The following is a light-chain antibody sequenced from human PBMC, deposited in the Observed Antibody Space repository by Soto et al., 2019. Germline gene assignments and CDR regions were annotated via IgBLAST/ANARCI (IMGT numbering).Light chain of an antibody. J-gene: IGLJ1*01. CDR3: SSYSISTAYL. CDR2: EVS. Sequence: QSVLTQPASVSGSPGQSITISCTGTSSDVGGYNYVSWYQQHPGEAPKLMIYEVSNRPSGVSNRFSGSKSGNTASLTISGLQAEDEADYYCSSYSISTAYLFGTGTKSP. CDR1: SSDVGGYNY. V-gene: IGLV2-14*01.